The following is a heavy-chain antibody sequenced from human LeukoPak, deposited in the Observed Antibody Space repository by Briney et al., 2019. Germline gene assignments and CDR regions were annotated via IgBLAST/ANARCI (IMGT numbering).Heavy chain of an antibody. CDR1: GFTFSSYE. Sequence: GGSLRLSCAASGFTFSSYEMNWVRQAPGKGLEWVSYISSSGRTIYYADSVKGRFTISRDNAKNSLYLQMNSLRAEDTAVYYCARDSRLVLMGGYYFDYWGQGTLVTVSS. V-gene: IGHV3-48*03. J-gene: IGHJ4*02. CDR2: ISSSGRTI. D-gene: IGHD6-19*01. CDR3: ARDSRLVLMGGYYFDY.